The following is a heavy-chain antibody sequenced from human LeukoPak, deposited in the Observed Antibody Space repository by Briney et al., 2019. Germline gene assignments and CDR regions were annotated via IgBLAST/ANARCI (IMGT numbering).Heavy chain of an antibody. CDR3: ARGIAAAGTSFDY. Sequence: SETLSLTCTVSGGSISSYYWSWIRRPPGKGLEWIGYIYYSGSTNYNPSLKGRVTISVDTSKNQFSLKLSSVTAADTAVYYCARGIAAAGTSFDYWGQGTLVTVSS. J-gene: IGHJ4*02. CDR1: GGSISSYY. D-gene: IGHD6-13*01. V-gene: IGHV4-59*01. CDR2: IYYSGST.